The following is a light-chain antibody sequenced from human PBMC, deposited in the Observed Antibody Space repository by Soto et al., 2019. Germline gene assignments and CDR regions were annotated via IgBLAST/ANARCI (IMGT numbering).Light chain of an antibody. CDR1: SSNIGSNT. CDR3: SLYTSENADV. J-gene: IGLJ1*01. Sequence: QSVLTQPPSVSGTPGQRVTISCSGSSSNIGSNTVNWYQQFPGTAPRLLIYSSYQRASGVPDRFSGSQSGTSASLAISGLQSDDEADYYCSLYTSENADVFGTGTKVTVL. V-gene: IGLV1-44*01. CDR2: SSY.